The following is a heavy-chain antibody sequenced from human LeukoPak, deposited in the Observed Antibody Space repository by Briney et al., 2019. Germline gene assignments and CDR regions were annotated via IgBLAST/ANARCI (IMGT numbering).Heavy chain of an antibody. CDR3: ARVVSSTAYLDY. D-gene: IGHD2-2*01. Sequence: GGSLRLSCAASGFTFSDYYMSWIRQAPGKGLEWVSYISSSGSTIYCADSVKGRFTISRDNAKNSLYLQMNSLRAEDTAVYYCARVVSSTAYLDYWGQGTLVTVSS. V-gene: IGHV3-11*01. J-gene: IGHJ4*02. CDR1: GFTFSDYY. CDR2: ISSSGSTI.